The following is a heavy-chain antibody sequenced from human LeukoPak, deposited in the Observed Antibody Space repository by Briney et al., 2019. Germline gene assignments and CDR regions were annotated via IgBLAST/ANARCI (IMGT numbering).Heavy chain of an antibody. CDR2: VHLDGRT. J-gene: IGHJ4*02. CDR1: GGSVSSTNW. V-gene: IGHV4-4*02. CDR3: SRENGAFSPLGY. D-gene: IGHD2-8*01. Sequence: SETLSLTCGVSGGSVSSTNWWTWIRQPPGKGLEWIGEVHLDGRTNFNPSLKSRLTMSVDLSENHVSLKLTSVTAADTAVYYCSRENGAFSPLGYWGQGTLVTVLS.